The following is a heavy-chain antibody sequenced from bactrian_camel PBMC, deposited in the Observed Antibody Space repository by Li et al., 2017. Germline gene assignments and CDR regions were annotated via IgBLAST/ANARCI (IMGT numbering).Heavy chain of an antibody. Sequence: HVQLVESGGGEVQAGGSLRLSCAAPGYVYSSYCMGWFRQAPGKEREGVARINNYGNTNYAEDVKGRFTVSVDNAKNTLYLQMNSLKPEDTSVYYCVADSWRCEWFDDYKNWGQGTQVTV. CDR3: VADSWRCEWFDDYKN. V-gene: IGHV3S53*01. CDR2: INNYGNT. J-gene: IGHJ4*01. CDR1: GYVYSSYC. D-gene: IGHD2*01.